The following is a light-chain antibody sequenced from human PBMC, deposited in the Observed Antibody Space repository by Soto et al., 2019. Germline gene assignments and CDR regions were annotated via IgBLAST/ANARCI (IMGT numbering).Light chain of an antibody. CDR1: SGSVSTTYY. CDR2: NTN. Sequence: QTVVTQEPSFSVSPGGTVTLTCALNSGSVSTTYYPSWYQLTPGQAPRTLIYNTNIRSSGVPDRFSGSILGNKAALTITGDQADDESDYYCVLYMGSGISVFGGGTKLTVL. CDR3: VLYMGSGISV. J-gene: IGLJ2*01. V-gene: IGLV8-61*01.